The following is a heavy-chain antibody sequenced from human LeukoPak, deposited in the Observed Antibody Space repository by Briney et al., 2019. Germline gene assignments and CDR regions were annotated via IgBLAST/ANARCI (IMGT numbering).Heavy chain of an antibody. J-gene: IGHJ4*02. V-gene: IGHV3-49*04. Sequence: HPGGSLRLACTTSGFSFGVYAMSWVRQAPGKGLEWVGFIRRKAHGGTTEYAASVKDRFTISRDDSKSIAYLQMNSLKTEDTAVYYCTRDRGAIFGELFWAFDYWGQGTLVTVSS. D-gene: IGHD3-10*01. CDR3: TRDRGAIFGELFWAFDY. CDR2: IRRKAHGGTT. CDR1: GFSFGVYA.